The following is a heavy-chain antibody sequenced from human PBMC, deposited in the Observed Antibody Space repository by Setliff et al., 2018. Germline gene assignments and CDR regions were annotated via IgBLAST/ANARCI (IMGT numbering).Heavy chain of an antibody. CDR3: AKVPITKVYFYMDV. D-gene: IGHD3-10*01. V-gene: IGHV1-69*13. Sequence: ASVKVSCKASGGTFSSYAISWVRQAPGQGLEWMGGIIPIFGTANYAQKFQGRVTITADESTSTAYMELSSLRTEDTAVYYCAKVPITKVYFYMDVWGKGTTVTVSS. CDR2: IIPIFGTA. CDR1: GGTFSSYA. J-gene: IGHJ6*03.